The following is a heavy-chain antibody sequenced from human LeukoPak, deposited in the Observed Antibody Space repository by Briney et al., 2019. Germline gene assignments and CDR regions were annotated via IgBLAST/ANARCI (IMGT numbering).Heavy chain of an antibody. CDR1: GFTFSSYS. Sequence: PGGSLRLSCAASGFTFSSYSMNWVRQAPGKGLEWVSSISSSSSYIYYADSVKGRFTISRDNAKNSLYLQMNSLRAEDTAVYYCARDLAVAAKSPFDYWGQGTLVTVSS. D-gene: IGHD6-19*01. J-gene: IGHJ4*02. V-gene: IGHV3-21*01. CDR3: ARDLAVAAKSPFDY. CDR2: ISSSSSYI.